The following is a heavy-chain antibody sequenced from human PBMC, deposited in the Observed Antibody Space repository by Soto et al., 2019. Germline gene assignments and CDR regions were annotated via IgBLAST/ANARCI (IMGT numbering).Heavy chain of an antibody. CDR3: AKVGLTDYYGMDV. CDR2: ITYDGSNK. V-gene: IGHV3-30*18. Sequence: QVQLVESGGGVVQPGRSLRLSCAASGFTLSSYGMHWVRQAPGKGLEWVAVITYDGSNKYYADSVKGRFTISRDNSKNPLYMKMNSLRAEDKALYYCAKVGLTDYYGMDVWGQGTTVTVSS. CDR1: GFTLSSYG. J-gene: IGHJ6*02.